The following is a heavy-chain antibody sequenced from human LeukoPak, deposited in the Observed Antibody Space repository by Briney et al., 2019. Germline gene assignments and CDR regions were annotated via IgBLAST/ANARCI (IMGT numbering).Heavy chain of an antibody. CDR1: GFTFSSYG. D-gene: IGHD5-18*01. CDR2: IWYDGSNK. Sequence: GRSLRLSCAASGFTFSSYGMHWVRQAPGKGLEWVAVIWYDGSNKYYADSVKGRFTISRDNSKNTLYLQVNSLRAEDTAVYYCAREKYSYGSNDFDYWGQGTLVTVSS. V-gene: IGHV3-33*01. J-gene: IGHJ4*02. CDR3: AREKYSYGSNDFDY.